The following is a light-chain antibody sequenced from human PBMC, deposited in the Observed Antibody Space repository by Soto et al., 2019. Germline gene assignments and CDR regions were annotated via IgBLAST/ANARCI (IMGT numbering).Light chain of an antibody. J-gene: IGKJ2*01. CDR2: GAT. CDR3: HQYHDWPPYT. Sequence: EIVMTQSPATLSVSPGERATLSCRASQGVSTNLAWHQQKPGQPPTLLLHGATTSRTSVPARFSGSGSGREFTLTISSLQSEDFSAYYCHQYHDWPPYTFGQGTKLEIK. V-gene: IGKV3-15*01. CDR1: QGVSTN.